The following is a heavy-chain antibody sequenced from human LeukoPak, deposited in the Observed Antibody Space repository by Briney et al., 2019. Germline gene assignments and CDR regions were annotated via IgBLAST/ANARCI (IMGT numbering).Heavy chain of an antibody. D-gene: IGHD2-15*01. J-gene: IGHJ4*02. CDR3: ARGGYCSGGSCYYAEQFDY. CDR1: GGSFSGYY. Sequence: SETLSLTCAVYGGSFSGYYWSWIRQPPGKGLEWIGEINHRGSTNYNPSLKSRVTISVDTSKNQFSLKLSSVTAADTAVYYCARGGYCSGGSCYYAEQFDYWGQGTLVTVSS. CDR2: INHRGST. V-gene: IGHV4-34*01.